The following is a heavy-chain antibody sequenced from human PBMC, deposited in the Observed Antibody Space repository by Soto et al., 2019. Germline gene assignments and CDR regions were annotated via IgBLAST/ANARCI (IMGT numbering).Heavy chain of an antibody. CDR1: GYAITSGYC. CDR2: IYHSGNT. Sequence: QVQLQESGPGLVKPSETLSLTCDVSGYAITSGYCWGWIRQPPGKGLEWIANIYHSGNTYYNPSLKRGVTISVDTSKNQFSLRLSSVTAADTAVYYCARHRDYYGPGGSYNWFDPWGQGTLVTVSS. J-gene: IGHJ5*02. V-gene: IGHV4-38-2*01. D-gene: IGHD3-10*01. CDR3: ARHRDYYGPGGSYNWFDP.